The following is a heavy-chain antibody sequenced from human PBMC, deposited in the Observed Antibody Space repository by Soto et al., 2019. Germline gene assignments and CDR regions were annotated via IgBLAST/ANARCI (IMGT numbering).Heavy chain of an antibody. D-gene: IGHD1-26*01. V-gene: IGHV4-59*01. CDR2: IFYSGST. Sequence: QVQLQESGPGLVKPSETLSLTCTVSGGSISSYYWNWIRQPPGKGLEWIGYIFYSGSTSNNPSLKSRVTISVDTSKNQFSLRLSSVTAADTAVYYCARGGLGYYYGLDVWGQGTTVTVSS. CDR1: GGSISSYY. J-gene: IGHJ6*02. CDR3: ARGGLGYYYGLDV.